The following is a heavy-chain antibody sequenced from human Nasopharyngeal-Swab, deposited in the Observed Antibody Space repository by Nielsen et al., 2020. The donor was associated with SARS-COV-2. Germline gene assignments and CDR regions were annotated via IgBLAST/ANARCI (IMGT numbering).Heavy chain of an antibody. V-gene: IGHV3-48*03. J-gene: IGHJ4*02. D-gene: IGHD3-10*01. Sequence: GESLKISCAASGFTFSSYEMNWVRQAPGKGLEWVSYISSSGSTIYYADSVKGRFTISRDNAKNSLYLQMNSLRAEGTAVYYCASGKGYYYGSGTFDYWGQGTLVTVSS. CDR3: ASGKGYYYGSGTFDY. CDR2: ISSSGSTI. CDR1: GFTFSSYE.